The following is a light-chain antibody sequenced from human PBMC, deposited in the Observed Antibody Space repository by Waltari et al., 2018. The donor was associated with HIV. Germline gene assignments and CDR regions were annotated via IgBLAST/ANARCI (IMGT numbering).Light chain of an antibody. CDR1: QSVNTY. V-gene: IGKV3-11*01. J-gene: IGKJ4*01. CDR3: QHRVSWPAT. Sequence: EIVLTQSPGTLSLSPGERATLSCRASQSVNTYLGWYQQKPGQPPRLLMYEVSKRAAGIPARFSGSGSGTDFSLTINNLKPEDSAVYYCQHRVSWPATFGGGTKVQIK. CDR2: EVS.